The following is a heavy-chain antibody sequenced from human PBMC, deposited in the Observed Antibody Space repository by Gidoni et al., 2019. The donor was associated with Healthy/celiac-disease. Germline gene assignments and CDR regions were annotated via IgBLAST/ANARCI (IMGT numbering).Heavy chain of an antibody. J-gene: IGHJ6*03. D-gene: IGHD3-16*02. V-gene: IGHV4-30-2*01. CDR3: AIDSEISAEGDYYYMDV. CDR2: SDQSEST. CDR1: GGSIGSGGYS. Sequence: QLQLQESGSGLVKPSQTRSHHCAVSGGSIGSGGYSWSWIRQPPGAGLEWIGYSDQSESTYYNPSLKSRVTISVDRSTNQFSLKLSSVTAADTAVYYCAIDSEISAEGDYYYMDVWGNGTTVTVSS.